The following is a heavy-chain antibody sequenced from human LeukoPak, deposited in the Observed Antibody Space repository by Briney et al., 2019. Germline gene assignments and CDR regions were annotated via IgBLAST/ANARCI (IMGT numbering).Heavy chain of an antibody. Sequence: ASVKVSCKASGGTFSSYAISWVRQAPGQGLEWMGWINPNSGGTNYAQKFRGRVTMTRDTSISTAYMELSRLRSDDTAVYYCARDRGRVPKRGNWFDPWGQGTLVTVSS. CDR3: ARDRGRVPKRGNWFDP. V-gene: IGHV1-2*02. CDR1: GGTFSSYA. D-gene: IGHD3-10*01. CDR2: INPNSGGT. J-gene: IGHJ5*02.